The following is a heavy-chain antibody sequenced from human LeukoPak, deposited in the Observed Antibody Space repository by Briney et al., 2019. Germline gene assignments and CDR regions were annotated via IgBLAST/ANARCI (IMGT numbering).Heavy chain of an antibody. D-gene: IGHD3-22*01. Sequence: PSETLSLTCAVYGXSFSGYYWSWIRQPPGKGQEWIGEINHSGSTNYNPSLKSRVTISVDTSKNQFSLKLNSVTAADTAVYYCARARAHLKYYYDSSGYYYFDYWGQGTLVTVSS. CDR1: GXSFSGYY. V-gene: IGHV4-34*01. CDR3: ARARAHLKYYYDSSGYYYFDY. CDR2: INHSGST. J-gene: IGHJ4*02.